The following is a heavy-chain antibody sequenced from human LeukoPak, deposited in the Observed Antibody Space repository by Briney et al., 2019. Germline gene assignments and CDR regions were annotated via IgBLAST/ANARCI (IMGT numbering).Heavy chain of an antibody. CDR1: GYTFTGYY. CDR3: AGGPAISSDYRPNPLGWFDP. Sequence: ASVKVPCKASGYTFTGYYMHWVRQAPGQGLEWMGWINPNSGGTNYAQKFQGRVTMTRDTSISTAYMELSRLRSDDTAVYYCAGGPAISSDYRPNPLGWFDPWGQGTLVTVSS. CDR2: INPNSGGT. V-gene: IGHV1-2*02. D-gene: IGHD4-11*01. J-gene: IGHJ5*02.